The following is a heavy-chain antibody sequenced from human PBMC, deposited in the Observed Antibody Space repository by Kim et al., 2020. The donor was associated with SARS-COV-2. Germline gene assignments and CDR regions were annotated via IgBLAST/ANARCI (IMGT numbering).Heavy chain of an antibody. CDR2: ISSSSSYI. J-gene: IGHJ4*02. V-gene: IGHV3-21*01. CDR3: ARAYDFWSGYYQPSDFDY. CDR1: GFTFSSYS. Sequence: GGSLRLSCAASGFTFSSYSMNWVRQAPGKGLEWVSSISSSSSYIYYADSVKGRFTISRDNAKNSLYLQMNSLRAEDTAVYYCARAYDFWSGYYQPSDFDYWVQGTLFTVSS. D-gene: IGHD3-3*01.